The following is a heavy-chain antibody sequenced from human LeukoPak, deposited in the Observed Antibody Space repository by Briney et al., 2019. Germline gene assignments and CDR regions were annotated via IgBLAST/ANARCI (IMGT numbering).Heavy chain of an antibody. CDR1: GGTFSSYA. D-gene: IGHD3-16*02. CDR2: INPNSGGT. Sequence: ASVKVSCKASGGTFSSYAISWVRQAPGQGLEWMGRINPNSGGTNYAQKFQGRVTMTRDTSISTAYMELSRLRSDDTAVYYCARGIRVITFGGVIVRGDYWGQGTLVTVSS. V-gene: IGHV1-2*06. CDR3: ARGIRVITFGGVIVRGDY. J-gene: IGHJ4*02.